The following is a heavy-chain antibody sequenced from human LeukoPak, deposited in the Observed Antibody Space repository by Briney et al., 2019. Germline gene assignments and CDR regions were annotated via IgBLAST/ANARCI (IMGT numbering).Heavy chain of an antibody. D-gene: IGHD4-23*01. Sequence: SQTLSLTCTVSGGSTSSGGYYWSWIRQHPGRGLEWIGSIYYSGSTYYNPSLKSRVTISVDTSKNQFSLKLSSVTAADTAVYYCAREDGNLPFDIWGQGTMVIVSS. CDR2: IYYSGST. CDR1: GGSTSSGGYY. V-gene: IGHV4-31*03. CDR3: AREDGNLPFDI. J-gene: IGHJ3*02.